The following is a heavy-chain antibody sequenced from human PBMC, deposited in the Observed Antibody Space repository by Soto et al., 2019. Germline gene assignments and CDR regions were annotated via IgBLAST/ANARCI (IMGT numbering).Heavy chain of an antibody. Sequence: ASVKVSCKASGYTFTSYYMHWVRQAPGQGLEWMGIINPSGGSTSYAQKFQGRVTMTRSTSISTAYMELSSLRSEDTAVYYCARTLYGDNVDYWGQGTLVTVSS. CDR2: INPSGGST. CDR1: GYTFTSYY. D-gene: IGHD4-17*01. CDR3: ARTLYGDNVDY. V-gene: IGHV1-46*01. J-gene: IGHJ4*02.